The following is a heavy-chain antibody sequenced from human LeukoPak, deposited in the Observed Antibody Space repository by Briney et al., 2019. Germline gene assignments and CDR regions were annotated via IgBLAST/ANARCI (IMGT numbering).Heavy chain of an antibody. Sequence: GSLRLSCAASGFTFSSYWMHWVRQAPGKGLVWVSRINTDGSSTSYADSVKGRFTISRDNAKNTLYLQMNSLRAEDTAVYYCARGPFFVIAAAGDNFDYWGQGTLVTVSS. CDR1: GFTFSSYW. CDR2: INTDGSST. V-gene: IGHV3-74*01. D-gene: IGHD6-13*01. J-gene: IGHJ4*02. CDR3: ARGPFFVIAAAGDNFDY.